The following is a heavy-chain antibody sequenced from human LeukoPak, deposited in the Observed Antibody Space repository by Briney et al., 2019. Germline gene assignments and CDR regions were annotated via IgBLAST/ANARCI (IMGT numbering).Heavy chain of an antibody. CDR1: GFTFSGSA. CDR3: AGPYDTSGHAFDY. V-gene: IGHV3-73*01. Sequence: GGSLRLSCAASGFTFSGSAMHWVRQASGRGLKWIGRIRSKPNNYATAYAASVKGRFTISRDDSRNTAYLQMNSLKTEDSAVYYCAGPYDTSGHAFDYWGQGTLVTVSS. D-gene: IGHD3-22*01. J-gene: IGHJ4*02. CDR2: IRSKPNNYAT.